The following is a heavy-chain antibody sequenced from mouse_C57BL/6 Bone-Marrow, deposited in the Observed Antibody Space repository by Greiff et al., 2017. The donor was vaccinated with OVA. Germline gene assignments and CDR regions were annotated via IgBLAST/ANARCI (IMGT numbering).Heavy chain of an antibody. J-gene: IGHJ4*01. CDR1: GYTFTDYY. V-gene: IGHV1-76*01. CDR2: IYPGSGNT. Sequence: VQLVESGAELVRPGASVKLSCKASGYTFTDYYINWVKQRPGQGLEWIARIYPGSGNTYYNEKFKGKATLTAEKSSSTAYMQLSSLTSEDSAVYFCARGSEIYYDYDEAMDYWGQGTSVTVSS. D-gene: IGHD2-4*01. CDR3: ARGSEIYYDYDEAMDY.